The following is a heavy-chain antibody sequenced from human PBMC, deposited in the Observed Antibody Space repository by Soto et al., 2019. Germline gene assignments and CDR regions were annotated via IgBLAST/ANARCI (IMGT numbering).Heavy chain of an antibody. V-gene: IGHV3-30-3*01. CDR1: GFTFSSYA. D-gene: IGHD3-10*01. CDR3: ARSASGSYYTNLDP. Sequence: GGSLRLSCAASGFTFSSYAMHWVRQAPGKGLEWVAVISYDGSNKYYADSVKGRFTISRDNSKNTLYLQMNSLRAEDTAVYYCARSASGSYYTNLDPSDQGTLVTVSS. J-gene: IGHJ5*02. CDR2: ISYDGSNK.